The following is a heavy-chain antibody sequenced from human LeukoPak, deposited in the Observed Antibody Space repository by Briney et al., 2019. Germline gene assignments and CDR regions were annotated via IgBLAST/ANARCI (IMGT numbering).Heavy chain of an antibody. CDR1: GGSISSYY. D-gene: IGHD3-10*01. CDR3: ARSGSLGFGELLPVDY. CDR2: IYYSGST. Sequence: SETLSLTCTVSGGSISSYYWSWIRQPPGKGLEWIGYIYYSGSTNYNPSLKGRVTISVDTSKNQFSLKLSSVTAADTAVYYCARSGSLGFGELLPVDYWGQGTLVTVSS. V-gene: IGHV4-59*08. J-gene: IGHJ4*02.